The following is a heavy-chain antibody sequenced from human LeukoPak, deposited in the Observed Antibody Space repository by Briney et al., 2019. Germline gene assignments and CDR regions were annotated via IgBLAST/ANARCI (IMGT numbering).Heavy chain of an antibody. Sequence: PGRSLRLSCAASGSTFSSYGMHWVRQAPGKGLEWVAVISYDGSNKYYADSVKGRFTISRDNSKNTLYLQMNSLRAEHTAVYYCAKDPYSSSYHIITFGGVIAPYFDYWGQGTLVTVSS. CDR2: ISYDGSNK. CDR3: AKDPYSSSYHIITFGGVIAPYFDY. V-gene: IGHV3-30*18. CDR1: GSTFSSYG. J-gene: IGHJ4*02. D-gene: IGHD3-16*02.